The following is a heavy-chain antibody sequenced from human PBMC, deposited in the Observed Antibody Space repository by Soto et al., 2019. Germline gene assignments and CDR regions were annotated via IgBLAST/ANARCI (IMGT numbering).Heavy chain of an antibody. J-gene: IGHJ4*02. CDR1: GYSFTSYY. D-gene: IGHD6-6*01. V-gene: IGHV1-46*01. Sequence: QVQLVQSGAEVKKPGASVKLSCKASGYSFTSYYIDWVRQAPGQGLEWIGMINPSGGSTESAQKFQGRVTMTRDTSTSTVYLELSGLRFEDTAVYFCAREAAVRPIDNWGQGTLVTVSS. CDR2: INPSGGST. CDR3: AREAAVRPIDN.